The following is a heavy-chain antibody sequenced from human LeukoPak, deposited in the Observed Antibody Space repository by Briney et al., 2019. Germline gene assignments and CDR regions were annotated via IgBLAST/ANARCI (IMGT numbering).Heavy chain of an antibody. CDR3: ASIAVAAPGDAFDI. Sequence: GGSLRLSCAASGFTFSSYSMNWVRQAPGKGLEWVSYISSSSSTIYYADSVKGRFTISRDNAKHSLYLQMNSLRTEDTAVYYCASIAVAAPGDAFDIWGQGTMVTVSS. CDR1: GFTFSSYS. CDR2: ISSSSSTI. V-gene: IGHV3-48*01. D-gene: IGHD6-19*01. J-gene: IGHJ3*02.